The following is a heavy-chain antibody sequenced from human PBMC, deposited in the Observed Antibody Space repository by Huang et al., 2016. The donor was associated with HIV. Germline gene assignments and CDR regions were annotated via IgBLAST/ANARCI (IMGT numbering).Heavy chain of an antibody. V-gene: IGHV1-69*01. CDR1: GGPFSSYA. D-gene: IGHD1-1*01. J-gene: IGHJ5*02. CDR3: ARDRKYDNAWYWFDP. CDR2: IIPIFGTP. Sequence: QVQLVQSGAEVKKPGSSVRVSCEASGGPFSSYAINWVRQAPGQGLEWMGGIIPIFGTPNYAQKFQGRVTITAEESTSTAYMELSSLRSDDTAVYYCARDRKYDNAWYWFDPWGQGTLVTVSS.